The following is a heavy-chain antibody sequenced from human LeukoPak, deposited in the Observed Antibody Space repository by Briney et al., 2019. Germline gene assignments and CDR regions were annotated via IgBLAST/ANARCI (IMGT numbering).Heavy chain of an antibody. V-gene: IGHV4-39*07. CDR1: GGSISSSSYY. D-gene: IGHD3-3*01. CDR2: MYYSGST. J-gene: IGHJ1*01. CDR3: ARSKLRFLAFQH. Sequence: SETLSLTCSVSGGSISSSSYYWGWIRQPPGKGLEWIGSMYYSGSTSYNPSLKSRILFSVDTSQNQFSLKLSSVTAADTAVYYCARSKLRFLAFQHWGQGTLVTVSS.